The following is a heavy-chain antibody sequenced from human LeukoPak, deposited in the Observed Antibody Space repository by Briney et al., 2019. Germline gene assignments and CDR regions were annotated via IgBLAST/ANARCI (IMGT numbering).Heavy chain of an antibody. D-gene: IGHD4-11*01. CDR2: INHSGST. Sequence: PSETLSLTCAVYGGSFSGYYWSWIRQPPGKGLEWIGEINHSGSTNYNPSLKSRVTISVDTSKNQFSLKLSSVTAADTAVYYCARHGIYSHDYSLDYWGQGTLVTVSS. V-gene: IGHV4-34*01. CDR3: ARHGIYSHDYSLDY. CDR1: GGSFSGYY. J-gene: IGHJ4*02.